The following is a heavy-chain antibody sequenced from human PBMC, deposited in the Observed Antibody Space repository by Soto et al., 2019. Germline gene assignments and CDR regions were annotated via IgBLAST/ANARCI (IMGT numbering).Heavy chain of an antibody. Sequence: SETLSLTCTVSGGSISSYYWSWIRQPAGKGLEWIGRIYTSGSTNYNPPLKSRVTMSVDTSKNQFSLKLSSVTAADTAVYYCARDSPKYCGGDCYQYYYSHYGMDVWGQGTTVTVSS. CDR1: GGSISSYY. CDR3: ARDSPKYCGGDCYQYYYSHYGMDV. J-gene: IGHJ6*02. CDR2: IYTSGST. D-gene: IGHD2-21*02. V-gene: IGHV4-4*07.